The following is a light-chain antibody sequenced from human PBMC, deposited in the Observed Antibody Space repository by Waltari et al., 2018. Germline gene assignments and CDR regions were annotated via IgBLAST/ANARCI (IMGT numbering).Light chain of an antibody. CDR2: DAA. V-gene: IGKV1-5*01. CDR3: QQYSGYSGP. CDR1: EDINTW. J-gene: IGKJ4*01. Sequence: DVQMTQSPSTLSASVGDRVTITCRASEDINTWLAWYQQKPGKAPKLLISDAASLKSGVPSRFSGSGSGTDFTLTITSMQPDDFATYYCQQYSGYSGPFGGGTKVEIK.